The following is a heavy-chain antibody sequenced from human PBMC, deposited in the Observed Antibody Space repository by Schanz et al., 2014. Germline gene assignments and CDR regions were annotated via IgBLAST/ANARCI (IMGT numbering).Heavy chain of an antibody. CDR1: GFMFSSYG. J-gene: IGHJ4*02. D-gene: IGHD3-10*01. CDR3: ARGGVGEVSHFDY. Sequence: VQLVESGGGVVQPGRSLRLSCAASGFMFSSYGMHWVRQAPGKGLEWVGVISYDGSKKSYADSVKGRFTSSRDNSKNTLYLQMNSLRPEDTAVYYCARGGVGEVSHFDYWGQGTLVTVSS. CDR2: ISYDGSKK. V-gene: IGHV3-30*03.